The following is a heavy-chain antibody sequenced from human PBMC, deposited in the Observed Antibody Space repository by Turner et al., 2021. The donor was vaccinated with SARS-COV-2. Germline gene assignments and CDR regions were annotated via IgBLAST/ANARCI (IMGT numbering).Heavy chain of an antibody. CDR3: ARAPSLYGTYGTCYEGFFDY. D-gene: IGHD2-8*01. CDR2: INPKNVDT. V-gene: IGHV1-2*02. Sequence: QVQLVQSGSEVKRTGASVMVCCNASGYRCSDYYIHWVRQAPGQGLEWVGWINPKNVDTHFPQNFRCRVTMTRDTSISTVYMELTRLRSDDTAVYYCARAPSLYGTYGTCYEGFFDYWCQGSLVTVSS. CDR1: GYRCSDYY. J-gene: IGHJ4*02.